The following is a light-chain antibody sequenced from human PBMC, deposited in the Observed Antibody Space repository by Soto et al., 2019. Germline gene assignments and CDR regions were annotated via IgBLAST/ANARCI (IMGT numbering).Light chain of an antibody. J-gene: IGLJ1*01. CDR2: IND. CDR1: SSNIGDNP. Sequence: QSVLTQPPSASGTPGQRITISCSGGSSNIGDNPVNWYQQLPGAAPKLLIYINDRRPSGVPDRFSGSKSGTSASLAISGLQPEDEADYYCAAWDDSLNALFGTGTKVTVL. V-gene: IGLV1-44*01. CDR3: AAWDDSLNAL.